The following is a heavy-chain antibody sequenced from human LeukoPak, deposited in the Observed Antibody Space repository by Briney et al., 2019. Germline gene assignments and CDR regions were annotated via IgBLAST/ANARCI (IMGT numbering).Heavy chain of an antibody. J-gene: IGHJ4*02. D-gene: IGHD1-26*01. CDR1: GNSISNTYY. CDR2: IYNSGST. Sequence: SETLSLTCAVSGNSISNTYYWGWIRQPPGTELEWIGSIYNSGSTHYNPSLKSRVTISVDTSKNQFSLKLNSVTAADTAVYYCARNSSGNYFDYWGQGTLVTVSS. CDR3: ARNSSGNYFDY. V-gene: IGHV4-38-2*01.